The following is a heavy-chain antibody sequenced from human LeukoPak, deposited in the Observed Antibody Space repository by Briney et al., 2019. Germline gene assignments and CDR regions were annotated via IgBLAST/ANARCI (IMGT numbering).Heavy chain of an antibody. CDR3: ARGGHYYGSGSQDSSNDY. J-gene: IGHJ4*02. D-gene: IGHD3-10*01. CDR1: GYTFTSYD. V-gene: IGHV1-8*01. CDR2: MNPNSGNT. Sequence: ASVKVSCKASGYTFTSYDTNWVRQATGQGLEWMGWMNPNSGNTGYAQKFQGRVTMTRNTSISTAYMELSSLRSEDTAVYYCARGGHYYGSGSQDSSNDYWGQGTLVTVSS.